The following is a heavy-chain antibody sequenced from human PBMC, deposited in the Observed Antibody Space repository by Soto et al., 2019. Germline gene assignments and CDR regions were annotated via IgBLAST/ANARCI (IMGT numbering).Heavy chain of an antibody. CDR1: GGSISSYY. Sequence: PSESLSLTCPVSGGSISSYYWSWIRQPPGKGLEWIGYIYYSGSTNYNPSLKSRVTISVDTSKNQFSLKLSSVTAADTAVYYCARVSTGDYYYGMDVWGQGTTVTVSS. V-gene: IGHV4-59*01. J-gene: IGHJ6*02. D-gene: IGHD2-2*01. CDR3: ARVSTGDYYYGMDV. CDR2: IYYSGST.